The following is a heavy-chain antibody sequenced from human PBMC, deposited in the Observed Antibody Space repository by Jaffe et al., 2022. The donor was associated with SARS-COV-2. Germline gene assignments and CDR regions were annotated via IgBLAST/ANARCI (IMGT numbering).Heavy chain of an antibody. D-gene: IGHD5-18*01. J-gene: IGHJ6*02. V-gene: IGHV3-33*01. CDR1: GFRFSSYG. CDR2: ISSDGSNK. CDR3: ARDQRGDGYNPSSFEYGLDV. Sequence: VQLVESGGGVVQPGRSPRLSCAASGFRFSSYGMHWVRQAPGKGLEWVAVISSDGSNKHYADSVKGRFTISRDNSKNTLYLQMNSLRAEDTALYYCARDQRGDGYNPSSFEYGLDVWGQGTTVTVSS.